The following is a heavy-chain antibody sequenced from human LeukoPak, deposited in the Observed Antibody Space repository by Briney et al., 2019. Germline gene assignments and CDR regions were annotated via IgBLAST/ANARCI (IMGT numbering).Heavy chain of an antibody. CDR3: ARDRGGGHMDV. V-gene: IGHV3-53*01. CDR1: GFTVSSKY. CDR2: IYRGGHT. Sequence: GGSLRLSCAASGFTVSSKYMTWVRQAPGKGLEWVSVIYRGGHTYYADSVKGRFSISRDISKNTVYLQMNSLRAGDTAVYYCARDRGGGHMDVWGKGTTVTISS. D-gene: IGHD2-15*01. J-gene: IGHJ6*03.